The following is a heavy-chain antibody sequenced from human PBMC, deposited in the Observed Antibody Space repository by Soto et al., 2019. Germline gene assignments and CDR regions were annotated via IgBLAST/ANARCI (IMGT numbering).Heavy chain of an antibody. Sequence: PVGSLRLSCAASGFTFSSYAMSWVRQAPGKGLEWVSAISGSGGSTYYADSVKGRFTISRDNSKNTLYLQMNSLRAEDTAVYYCAKEKYYDFRSGQSGEDNWFDPWGQGTLVTVSS. J-gene: IGHJ5*02. CDR2: ISGSGGST. CDR1: GFTFSSYA. V-gene: IGHV3-23*01. D-gene: IGHD3-3*01. CDR3: AKEKYYDFRSGQSGEDNWFDP.